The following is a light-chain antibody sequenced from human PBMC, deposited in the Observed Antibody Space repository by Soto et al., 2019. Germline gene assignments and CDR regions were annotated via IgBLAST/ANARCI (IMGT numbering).Light chain of an antibody. V-gene: IGKV1-33*01. CDR2: EAS. CDR3: QQCDDFIT. J-gene: IGKJ4*01. Sequence: DIQMTQSPSSLSASVGDRVTITCQSSQDIKNYFNWYQQKPGKAPKLLIYEASKFETGVLSMSTGSGSGRNVTFTISSLQPEDIATYYCQQCDDFITFGGGTRIEIK. CDR1: QDIKNY.